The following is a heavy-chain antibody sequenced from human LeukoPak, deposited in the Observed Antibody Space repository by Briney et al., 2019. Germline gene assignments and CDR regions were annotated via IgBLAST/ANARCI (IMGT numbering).Heavy chain of an antibody. CDR2: IYPADSDT. CDR1: GYSFASNW. D-gene: IGHD3-9*01. Sequence: GESLKISCKGSGYSFASNWIGWVRQMPGKGLEWMGSIYPADSDTRYSPSFQGQVTISADKSISTAYLQWSSLNASDTAIYYCARNFDILTGYYPFDHWGQGTLVTVSS. CDR3: ARNFDILTGYYPFDH. J-gene: IGHJ5*02. V-gene: IGHV5-51*01.